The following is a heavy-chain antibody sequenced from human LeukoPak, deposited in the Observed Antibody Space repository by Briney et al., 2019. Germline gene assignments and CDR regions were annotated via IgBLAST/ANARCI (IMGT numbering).Heavy chain of an antibody. J-gene: IGHJ4*02. V-gene: IGHV4-61*05. Sequence: SETLSLTCTVSGGSISSSSYYWGWIRQPPGKGLESIGYIYYSGSTNYNPSLKSRVTISVDTSKNQFSLKLNSVTAADTAVYYCARGGPSSRYLDHWGQGTLVTVSS. CDR2: IYYSGST. D-gene: IGHD6-13*01. CDR1: GGSISSSSYY. CDR3: ARGGPSSRYLDH.